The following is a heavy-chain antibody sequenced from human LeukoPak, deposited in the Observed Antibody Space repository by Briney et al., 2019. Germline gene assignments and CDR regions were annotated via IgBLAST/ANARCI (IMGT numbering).Heavy chain of an antibody. D-gene: IGHD2-8*01. CDR1: GYTFTSYD. J-gene: IGHJ4*02. Sequence: GASVTVSCKASGYTFTSYDINWVRQAPGQGVEWMGWMNPNSGNTGYAQKFQGRVTMTRNTSISTAYMELSSLRSEDTAVYYCPRPKRGGRVYAIFFYWGQGTLVTVSS. CDR2: MNPNSGNT. V-gene: IGHV1-8*01. CDR3: PRPKRGGRVYAIFFY.